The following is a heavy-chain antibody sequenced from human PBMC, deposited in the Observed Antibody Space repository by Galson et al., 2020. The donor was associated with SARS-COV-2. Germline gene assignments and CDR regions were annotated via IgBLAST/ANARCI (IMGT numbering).Heavy chain of an antibody. CDR1: GGSISSYY. J-gene: IGHJ6*02. Sequence: ETSETLSLTCTVSGGSISSYYWSWIRQPPGKGLEWIGYIYYSGSTNYNPSLKSRVTISVDTSKNQFSLKLSSVTAADTAVYYCARRAITIFGGDYGMDVWGQGTTVTVSS. D-gene: IGHD3-3*01. CDR3: ARRAITIFGGDYGMDV. V-gene: IGHV4-59*08. CDR2: IYYSGST.